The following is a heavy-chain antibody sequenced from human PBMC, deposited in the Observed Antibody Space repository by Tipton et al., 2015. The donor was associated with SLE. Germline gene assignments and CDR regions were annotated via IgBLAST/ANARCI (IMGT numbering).Heavy chain of an antibody. CDR1: GFTFSSHN. CDR3: AKDRDFTYYYETYFHY. CDR2: IVGSDSYT. Sequence: SLRLSCAASGFTFSSHNMNWVRQAPGKGLEWVSSIVGSDSYTRYADSVKGRFTISRDNSKNTLYLQTNSLRAEDTAVYYCAKDRDFTYYYETYFHYWGQGTLVTVSS. J-gene: IGHJ4*02. V-gene: IGHV3-23*01. D-gene: IGHD3-22*01.